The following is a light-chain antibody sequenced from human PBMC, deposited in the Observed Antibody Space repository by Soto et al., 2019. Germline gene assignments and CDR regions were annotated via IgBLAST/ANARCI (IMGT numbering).Light chain of an antibody. J-gene: IGLJ2*01. Sequence: QSALTQPPSVSGSPGQSVTISCTGTSSDVGSYNRVSWYQHPPGTAPKLMIYEVSNRPSGVPDRFSGSKSGNTASLTISGLQAEDEADYYCSSYTSSSTLGVFGGGTKLTVL. CDR1: SSDVGSYNR. V-gene: IGLV2-18*02. CDR3: SSYTSSSTLGV. CDR2: EVS.